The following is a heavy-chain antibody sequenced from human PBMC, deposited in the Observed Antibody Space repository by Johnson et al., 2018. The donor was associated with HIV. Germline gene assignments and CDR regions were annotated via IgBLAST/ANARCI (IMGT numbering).Heavy chain of an antibody. D-gene: IGHD6-13*01. V-gene: IGHV3-NL1*01. CDR2: INWNGATT. CDR3: AKPRQPSDAFDI. Sequence: QVQLVESGGGVVQPGRSLRLSCAASGFTFSSHWMHWVRQAPGKGLEWVSGINWNGATTVYADSVQGRFTISRDNSKNTLYLQMNSLRAEDTAVYYCAKPRQPSDAFDIWGQVTLVTVSS. J-gene: IGHJ3*02. CDR1: GFTFSSHW.